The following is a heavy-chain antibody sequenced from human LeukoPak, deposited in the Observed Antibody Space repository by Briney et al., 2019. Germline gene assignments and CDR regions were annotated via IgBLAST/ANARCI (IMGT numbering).Heavy chain of an antibody. Sequence: ASVTVSCEASGYTFRSYAISWVRQAPGQGLEWLGWINSDNGNTNYAQKLQGRVTMTTDTSTSTAYMELRSLRFDVTAVYFCARGSGSTWWDLFDYWGQGTLVTVSS. J-gene: IGHJ4*02. V-gene: IGHV1-18*01. CDR3: ARGSGSTWWDLFDY. D-gene: IGHD6-13*01. CDR1: GYTFRSYA. CDR2: INSDNGNT.